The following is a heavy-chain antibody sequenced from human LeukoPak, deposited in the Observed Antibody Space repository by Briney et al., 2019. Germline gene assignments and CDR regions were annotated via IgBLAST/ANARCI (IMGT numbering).Heavy chain of an antibody. CDR2: ISAYNGNT. Sequence: ASVKVSCKASGYTFISYGISWVRQAPGQGLEWMGWISAYNGNTNYAQKLQGRVTMTTDTSTSTAYMELRSLRSDDTAVYYCARDGGKWPPGAFDIWGQGTMVTVSS. J-gene: IGHJ3*02. D-gene: IGHD3-16*01. V-gene: IGHV1-18*01. CDR1: GYTFISYG. CDR3: ARDGGKWPPGAFDI.